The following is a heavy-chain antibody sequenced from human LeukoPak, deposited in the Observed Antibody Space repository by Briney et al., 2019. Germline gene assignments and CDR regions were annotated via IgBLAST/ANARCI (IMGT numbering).Heavy chain of an antibody. Sequence: PSETLSLTCTVSGGSISSGGYYWSWIRQHPGKGLECIGYIYYTGSTNFNPSLKSRVTISVDTSKNQFFLKLSSVTAADTAVYYCARELPSAGHFDYWGQGTLVTVSS. V-gene: IGHV4-61*08. CDR3: ARELPSAGHFDY. CDR2: IYYTGST. D-gene: IGHD6-13*01. CDR1: GGSISSGGYY. J-gene: IGHJ4*02.